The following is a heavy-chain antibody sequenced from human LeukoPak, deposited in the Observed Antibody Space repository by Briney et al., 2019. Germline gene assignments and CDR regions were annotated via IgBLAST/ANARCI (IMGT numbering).Heavy chain of an antibody. CDR1: GGSFSGYY. Sequence: SETLSLTCAVYGGSFSGYYWSWIRQPPGKGLEWIGEINHSGSTNYNPSLKRRVTISVDTSKNQFSLKLSSVTAADTALYYCARDLNYYDGSGYYGAFDIWGQGTMVTVSS. V-gene: IGHV4-34*01. D-gene: IGHD3-22*01. J-gene: IGHJ3*02. CDR3: ARDLNYYDGSGYYGAFDI. CDR2: INHSGST.